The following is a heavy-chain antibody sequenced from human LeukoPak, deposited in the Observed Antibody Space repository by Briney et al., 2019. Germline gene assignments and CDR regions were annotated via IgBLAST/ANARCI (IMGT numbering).Heavy chain of an antibody. D-gene: IGHD6-6*01. CDR1: GYTFTSYY. CDR2: MNPSGGST. CDR3: ASYSSSSHYYYYMDV. V-gene: IGHV1-46*01. J-gene: IGHJ6*03. Sequence: GASVKVSCKASGYTFTSYYMHWVRQAPGQGLEWMGIMNPSGGSTSYAQKFQGRVTMTTDTSTSTAYMELRSLRSDDTAVYYCASYSSSSHYYYYMDVWGKGTTVTVS.